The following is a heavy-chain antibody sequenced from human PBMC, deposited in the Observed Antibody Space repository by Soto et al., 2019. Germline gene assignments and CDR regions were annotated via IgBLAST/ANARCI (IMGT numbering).Heavy chain of an antibody. V-gene: IGHV6-1*01. J-gene: IGHJ6*02. CDR2: TYYRSKWYN. CDR1: GDSVSSNSAA. D-gene: IGHD6-19*01. Sequence: SQTLSLTCAISGDSVSSNSAAWNWIRQSPSRGLEWLGRTYYRSKWYNDYAVSVKSRITINPDTSKNQFSLQLNAVTPEDTAVYYCEREGIEVAGSLMGDCGMDVWGQGTTVTVS. CDR3: EREGIEVAGSLMGDCGMDV.